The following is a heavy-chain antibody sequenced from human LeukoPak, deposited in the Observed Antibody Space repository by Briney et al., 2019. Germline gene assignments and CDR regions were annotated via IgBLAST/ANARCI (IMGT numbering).Heavy chain of an antibody. V-gene: IGHV1-69*06. D-gene: IGHD5-24*01. CDR2: IIPIFGTA. J-gene: IGHJ6*03. Sequence: SVKVSCKASGGTFSSYAISWVRQAPGQGLEWMGGIIPIFGTANYAQKFQGRVTITADKSTSTAYMELSSLRSEDTAVYYCARGGEMATINYYYYYMDVWGKGTTVTVSS. CDR1: GGTFSSYA. CDR3: ARGGEMATINYYYYYMDV.